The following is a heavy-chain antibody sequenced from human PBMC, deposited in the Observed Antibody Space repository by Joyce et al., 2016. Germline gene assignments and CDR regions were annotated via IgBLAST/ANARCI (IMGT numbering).Heavy chain of an antibody. CDR1: GITFNNYG. J-gene: IGHJ6*03. CDR2: ISDIGGST. Sequence: DVQLLESGGGLVQPGGSLTFSCAASGITFNNYGLTWVRQDPGKGLKWVSSISDIGGSTYYADSVRDRFTISRDNSKNTLFLQMTSLTAEDTAVYYCAKDRPYSTYYYFYYMDVWGKGTTVTVSS. D-gene: IGHD4-11*01. CDR3: AKDRPYSTYYYFYYMDV. V-gene: IGHV3-23*01.